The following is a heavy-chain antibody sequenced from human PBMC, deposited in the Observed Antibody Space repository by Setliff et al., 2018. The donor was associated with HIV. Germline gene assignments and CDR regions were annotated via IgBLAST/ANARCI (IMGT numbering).Heavy chain of an antibody. J-gene: IGHJ1*01. CDR1: GVSVSSGSYY. V-gene: IGHV4-31*03. CDR3: ARGESTTWDLAEYFQH. CDR2: VYYTGTT. Sequence: PSETLSLTCTVSGVSVSSGSYYWSWIRQHPGKGLEWIGYVYYTGTTYFNPSLKSRITISVDTSKNQFSLKLGFVTAADTAVYYCARGESTTWDLAEYFQHWGHGTLVTVSS. D-gene: IGHD2-2*01.